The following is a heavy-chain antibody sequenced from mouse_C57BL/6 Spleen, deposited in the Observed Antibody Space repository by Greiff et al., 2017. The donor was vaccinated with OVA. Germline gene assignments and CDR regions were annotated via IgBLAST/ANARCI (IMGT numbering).Heavy chain of an antibody. CDR1: GYTFTSYW. Sequence: QVQLQQPGAELVRPGSSVKLSCKASGYTFTSYWMDWVKQRPGQGLEWIGNIYPSDSETHYNQKFKDKATLTVDKSSITAYMQLSSLTSEDSAVYYDARSGLGHFDFWGQGTTLTVSS. D-gene: IGHD4-1*01. V-gene: IGHV1-61*01. CDR3: ARSGLGHFDF. J-gene: IGHJ2*01. CDR2: IYPSDSET.